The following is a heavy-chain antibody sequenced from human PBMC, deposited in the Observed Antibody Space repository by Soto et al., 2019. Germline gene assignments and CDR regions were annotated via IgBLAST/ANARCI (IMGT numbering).Heavy chain of an antibody. D-gene: IGHD2-21*02. J-gene: IGHJ6*02. CDR2: IPQEGVDG. CDR1: GFVFSMYS. Sequence: VGSLRLSCEVSGFVFSMYSMSWVRQTPGKGLEWVAKIPQEGVDGHYADSVKGRFTISRDNGKNSLYLQMNNLRAEDTAVYYCARDHLILPAHDFFYGSDVWGRGATVTVSS. CDR3: ARDHLILPAHDFFYGSDV. V-gene: IGHV3-7*03.